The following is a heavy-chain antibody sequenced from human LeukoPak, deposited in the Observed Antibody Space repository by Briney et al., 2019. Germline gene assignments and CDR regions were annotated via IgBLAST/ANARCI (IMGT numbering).Heavy chain of an antibody. D-gene: IGHD2-2*01. CDR3: ARDLRGYQDY. V-gene: IGHV3-48*03. CDR1: GFTFSNYE. Sequence: GGSLRLSCAASGFTFSNYEMNWVRQAPGKGLEWVSYISSGGSGKDYADSVKGRFTISRDNAKNSLYLQMHSLRAEDTAVYYCARDLRGYQDYWGQGTLVTVSS. J-gene: IGHJ4*02. CDR2: ISSGGSGK.